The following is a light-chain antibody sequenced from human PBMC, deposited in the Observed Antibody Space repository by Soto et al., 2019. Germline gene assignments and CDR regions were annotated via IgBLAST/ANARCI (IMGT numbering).Light chain of an antibody. CDR1: QNVDNW. J-gene: IGKJ1*01. CDR3: QRYNSNSRT. CDR2: DAS. Sequence: DIQMTQSPSTLSASVGDRVTITCRASQNVDNWVAWYQQKPGKAPKFLIYDASNLESRVPSRFSGRGSGTEFTLTISSLQPDDFATYYCQRYNSNSRTFGQGTRV. V-gene: IGKV1-5*01.